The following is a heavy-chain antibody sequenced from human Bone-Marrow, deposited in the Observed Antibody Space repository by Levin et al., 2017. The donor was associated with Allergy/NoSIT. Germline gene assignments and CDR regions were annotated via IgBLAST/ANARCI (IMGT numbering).Heavy chain of an antibody. V-gene: IGHV4-39*07. D-gene: IGHD3/OR15-3a*01. CDR3: VTNSFGFSTGYPTWFDS. CDR1: GGSMHTTNHY. Sequence: PSETLSLTCTVSGGSMHTTNHYWGWIRQPPGKGLEWIGSIFYSGSTFYTPSLNGRLTMSIDTSNHQFSLKLSSVTAADTAIYYCVTNSFGFSTGYPTWFDSWGQGTLVTVSS. J-gene: IGHJ5*01. CDR2: IFYSGST.